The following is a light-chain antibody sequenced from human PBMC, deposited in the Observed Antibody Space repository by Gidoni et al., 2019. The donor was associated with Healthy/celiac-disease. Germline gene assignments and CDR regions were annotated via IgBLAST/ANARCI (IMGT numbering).Light chain of an antibody. CDR3: QQLNSYPRYT. V-gene: IGKV1-9*01. Sequence: IQLTQSPPSLSASVGDRVTITCRASQGISSYLAWYQQNPGKAPKLLIYAASTLQSGVPSRFSGSGSGTDFTLTISSLQPEDFATYYCQQLNSYPRYTFGQGTKLEIK. CDR2: AAS. J-gene: IGKJ2*01. CDR1: QGISSY.